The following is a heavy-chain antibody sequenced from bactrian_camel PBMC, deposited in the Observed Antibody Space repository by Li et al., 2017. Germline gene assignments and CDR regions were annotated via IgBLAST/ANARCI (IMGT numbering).Heavy chain of an antibody. CDR3: AASAGRCPWQRWSVSSAYDY. J-gene: IGHJ4*01. CDR2: IRSSGAA. Sequence: HVQLVESGGGSVEAGGSLRLSCAASEDIFSHNCAGWLRQLPGKERERVATIRSSGAATYADSVKGRFTISQDSAGTTLFLQMNSLKPEDTAMYYCAASAGRCPWQRWSVSSAYDYWGQGTQVTVS. D-gene: IGHD3*01. CDR1: EDIFSHNC. V-gene: IGHV3S53*01.